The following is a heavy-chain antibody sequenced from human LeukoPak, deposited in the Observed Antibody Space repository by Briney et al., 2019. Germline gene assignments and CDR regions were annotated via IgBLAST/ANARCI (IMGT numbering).Heavy chain of an antibody. D-gene: IGHD6-25*01. CDR3: ARAGRLTFDI. V-gene: IGHV4-34*01. CDR2: INHSGST. J-gene: IGHJ3*02. CDR1: GGSFSGYY. Sequence: SETLCLTCAVYGGSFSGYYWSWIRQPPGKGLEWIGEINHSGSTNYNPSLKSRVTISVDTSKNQFSLKLSSVTAADTAVYYCARAGRLTFDIWGQGTMVTVSS.